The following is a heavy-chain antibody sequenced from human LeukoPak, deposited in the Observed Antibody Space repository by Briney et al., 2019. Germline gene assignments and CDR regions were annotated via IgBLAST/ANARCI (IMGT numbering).Heavy chain of an antibody. D-gene: IGHD5-12*01. V-gene: IGHV3-66*01. Sequence: GGSLRLSCAASGFTVSSNYMSWVRQAPGKGLEWVSVIYSGGSTYYADSVKGRFTISGDNSKNTLYLQMNSLRVEDTAVYYCARDDEVASFDYWGQGTLVTVSS. CDR3: ARDDEVASFDY. J-gene: IGHJ4*02. CDR1: GFTVSSNY. CDR2: IYSGGST.